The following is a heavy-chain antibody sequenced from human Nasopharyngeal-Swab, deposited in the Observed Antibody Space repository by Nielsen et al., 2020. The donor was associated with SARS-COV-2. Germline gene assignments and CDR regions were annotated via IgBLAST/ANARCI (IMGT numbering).Heavy chain of an antibody. J-gene: IGHJ4*02. Sequence: GESLKISCEASGLTLRTYYMHWVRQAPGKGLVWVSRVNEDGSRTDYADSVRGRFTISRDNARNTLYLQMNSLRVEDTAVYYCVKHQGSSSDQWGQGTLVTVSS. CDR3: VKHQGSSSDQ. CDR1: GLTLRTYY. CDR2: VNEDGSRT. V-gene: IGHV3-74*01.